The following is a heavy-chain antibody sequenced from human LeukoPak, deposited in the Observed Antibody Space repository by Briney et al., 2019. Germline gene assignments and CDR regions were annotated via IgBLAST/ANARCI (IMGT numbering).Heavy chain of an antibody. V-gene: IGHV3-30-3*01. Sequence: GGSLRLSCAASGFTFSSYAMHWVRQAPGKGLESVAVISYDGSNKYYADSVKGRFTISRDNSKNTLYLQMNSLRAEDTAVYYCARTYYYDSSGYYYEYFQHWGQGTLVTVSS. CDR3: ARTYYYDSSGYYYEYFQH. J-gene: IGHJ1*01. CDR2: ISYDGSNK. CDR1: GFTFSSYA. D-gene: IGHD3-22*01.